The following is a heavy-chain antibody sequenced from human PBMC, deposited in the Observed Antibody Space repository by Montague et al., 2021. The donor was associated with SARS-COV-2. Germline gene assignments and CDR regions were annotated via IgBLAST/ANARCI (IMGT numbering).Heavy chain of an antibody. V-gene: IGHV3-49*04. J-gene: IGHJ4*02. D-gene: IGHD6-19*01. CDR2: IRSKTYGGTT. CDR3: TTTSGHLGY. CDR1: GFTFGDNA. Sequence: SLRLSCAVSGFTFGDNAMSWVRQAPGKGLEWIGFIRSKTYGGTTEYAASVKGRFTISRDDSKSIAYLQMNSLKTEGTALYYCTTTSGHLGYWGQGTLVTVSS.